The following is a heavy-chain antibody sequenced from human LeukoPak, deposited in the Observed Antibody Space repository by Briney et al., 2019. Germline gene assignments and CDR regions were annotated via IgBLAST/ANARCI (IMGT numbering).Heavy chain of an antibody. CDR3: ARVGGIAAAGTSPDY. Sequence: PGRSLRLSCAASGFTFSSYAMHWVRQAPGKGLEWVAVISYDGSNKYYADSVKGRFTISRDNSKNTLYLQMNSLRAEDTAVYYCARVGGIAAAGTSPDYWGQGTLVTVSS. D-gene: IGHD6-13*01. J-gene: IGHJ4*02. V-gene: IGHV3-30-3*01. CDR1: GFTFSSYA. CDR2: ISYDGSNK.